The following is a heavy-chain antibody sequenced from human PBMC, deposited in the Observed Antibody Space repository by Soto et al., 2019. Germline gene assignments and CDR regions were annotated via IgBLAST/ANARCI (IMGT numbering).Heavy chain of an antibody. CDR2: ISSSGSTI. Sequence: QVQLVESGGGLVKPGGSLRLSCAASGFTFSDYYMSWIRQAPGKGLEWVSYISSSGSTIYYADSVKGRFTISRDNAKNSRYLQMNSLRAEDTAVYYCARDRQIAAAKRSGSYYYYYMDVWGKGTTVTVSS. V-gene: IGHV3-11*01. J-gene: IGHJ6*03. CDR3: ARDRQIAAAKRSGSYYYYYMDV. CDR1: GFTFSDYY. D-gene: IGHD6-13*01.